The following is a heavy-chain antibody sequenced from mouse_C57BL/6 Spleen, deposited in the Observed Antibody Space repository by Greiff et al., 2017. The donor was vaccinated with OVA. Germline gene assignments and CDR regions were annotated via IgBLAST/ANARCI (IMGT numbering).Heavy chain of an antibody. D-gene: IGHD4-1*01. CDR3: ASEAGKGYAMDY. J-gene: IGHJ4*01. Sequence: EVQLQQSGPGLVKPSQSLSLTCSVTGYSITSGYYWNWIRQFPGNKLEWMGYISYDGSNNYNPSLKNRISITRDTSKNQFFLKLNSVTTEDTATYYCASEAGKGYAMDYWGQGTSVTVSS. CDR2: ISYDGSN. V-gene: IGHV3-6*01. CDR1: GYSITSGYY.